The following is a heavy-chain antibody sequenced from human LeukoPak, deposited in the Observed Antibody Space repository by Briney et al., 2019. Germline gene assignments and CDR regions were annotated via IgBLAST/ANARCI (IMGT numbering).Heavy chain of an antibody. CDR2: IYYSGST. CDR3: ARRGGGSHFDY. J-gene: IGHJ4*02. V-gene: IGHV4-30-4*01. CDR1: GGSISSGDYY. Sequence: SETLSLTCTVSGGSISSGDYYWSWIRQPPGKGLEWIGYIYYSGSTYYNPSLKSRVTISVDTSKNQFSLKLSSVTAADTAVYYCARRGGGSHFDYWGQGTLVTVSS. D-gene: IGHD1-26*01.